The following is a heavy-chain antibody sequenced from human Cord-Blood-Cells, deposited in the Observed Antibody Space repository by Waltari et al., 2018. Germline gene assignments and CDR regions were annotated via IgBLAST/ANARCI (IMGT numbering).Heavy chain of an antibody. Sequence: QVQLQQWGAGLLKPSETLSLTCAVYGGSFSGYYWSWIRQPPGKGLEWIGEINHSGSTNYNPSLKSRVTISVDTSKNQFSLKLSSVTAADTAVYYCARGRRGFLEWLLFDYWGQGTLVTVSS. CDR1: GGSFSGYY. D-gene: IGHD3-3*01. V-gene: IGHV4-34*01. CDR3: ARGRRGFLEWLLFDY. J-gene: IGHJ4*02. CDR2: INHSGST.